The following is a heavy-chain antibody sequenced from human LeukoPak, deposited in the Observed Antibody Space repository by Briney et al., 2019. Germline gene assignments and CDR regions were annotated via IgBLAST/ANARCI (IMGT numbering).Heavy chain of an antibody. V-gene: IGHV4-31*03. J-gene: IGHJ5*02. D-gene: IGHD4-17*01. Sequence: TSETLSLTCTVSGGSISSGGYWSWIRQHPGKGLEWIGYIYYSGSTYYNPSLKSRVTISVDTSMSQFSLKLSSVTAADTAVYYCARNHYGDYENWFDPWGQGTLVTVSS. CDR3: ARNHYGDYENWFDP. CDR1: GGSISSGGY. CDR2: IYYSGST.